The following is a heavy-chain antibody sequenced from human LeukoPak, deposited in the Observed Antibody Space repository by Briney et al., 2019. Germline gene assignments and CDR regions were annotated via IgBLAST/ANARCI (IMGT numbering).Heavy chain of an antibody. CDR3: ARSNYFDC. D-gene: IGHD6-6*01. J-gene: IGHJ4*02. CDR2: IYPGASTT. V-gene: IGHV5-51*03. Sequence: GASLKICFKCAGCIFSNYWIGCLRQLPGNCLEWMGTIYPGASTTTYSPSFQGQVHLTADRSISTAYLQWSSLKASDNAIYYCARSNYFDCWGQGTLVTVSS. CDR1: GCIFSNYW.